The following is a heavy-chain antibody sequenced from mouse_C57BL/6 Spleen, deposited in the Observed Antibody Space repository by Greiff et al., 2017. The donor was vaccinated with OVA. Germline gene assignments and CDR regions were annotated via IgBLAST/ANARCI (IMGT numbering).Heavy chain of an antibody. CDR3: ARLPYDSHANYYVMDY. J-gene: IGHJ4*01. CDR1: GFTFSSYG. D-gene: IGHD2-4*01. CDR2: ISSGGSYT. Sequence: EVKVVESGGDLVKPGGSLKLSCAASGFTFSSYGMSWVRQTPDKRLEWVATISSGGSYTYYPDSVKGRFTISRDNAKNTLYLQMSSLKSEDTAMYYCARLPYDSHANYYVMDYWGQGTSVTVSS. V-gene: IGHV5-6*01.